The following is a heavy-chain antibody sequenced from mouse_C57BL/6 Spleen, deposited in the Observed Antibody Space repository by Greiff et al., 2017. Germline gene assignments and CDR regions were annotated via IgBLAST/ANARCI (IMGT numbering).Heavy chain of an antibody. CDR1: GYTFTDYE. Sequence: VQLQQSGAELVRPGASVTLSCKASGYTFTDYEMHWVKQTPVHGLEWIGAIDPEPGGTAYNQKFKGKAILTADKSSSTAYMELRSLTSEDSAVYYGTRRGDYYGSSSDYWGQGTTLTVSS. D-gene: IGHD1-1*01. J-gene: IGHJ2*01. CDR3: TRRGDYYGSSSDY. CDR2: IDPEPGGT. V-gene: IGHV1-15*01.